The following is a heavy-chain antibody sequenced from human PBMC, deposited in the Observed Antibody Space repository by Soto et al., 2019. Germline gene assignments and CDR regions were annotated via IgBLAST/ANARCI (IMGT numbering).Heavy chain of an antibody. D-gene: IGHD3-3*01. CDR1: GFTFSSYS. V-gene: IGHV3-48*01. J-gene: IGHJ4*02. CDR3: ARDDYDFWSGYPRMSD. CDR2: ISSSSSTI. Sequence: GGSLRLSCAASGFTFSSYSMNWVRQAPGKGLEWVSYISSSSSTIYYADSVKGRFTISRDNAKNSLYLQMNSLRAEDTAVYYCARDDYDFWSGYPRMSDWGQGTLVTVSS.